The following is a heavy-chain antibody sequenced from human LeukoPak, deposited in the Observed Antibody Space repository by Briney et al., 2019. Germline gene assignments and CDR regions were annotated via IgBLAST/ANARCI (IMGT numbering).Heavy chain of an antibody. V-gene: IGHV3-23*01. CDR1: GFTFSRNA. CDR3: AKDSSGWPRNWFDP. J-gene: IGHJ5*02. CDR2: IIYSGGRT. Sequence: GGSLRLSCAASGFTFSRNAMNWVRQAPGKGLEWVSIIYSGGRTFYADSVKGRFTISRDNSKNTLYLQMNSLRAEDTAVYYCAKDSSGWPRNWFDPWGQGTLVTVSS. D-gene: IGHD6-19*01.